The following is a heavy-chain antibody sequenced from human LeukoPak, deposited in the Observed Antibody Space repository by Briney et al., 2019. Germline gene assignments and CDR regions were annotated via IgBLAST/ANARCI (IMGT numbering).Heavy chain of an antibody. CDR2: IIPILGIA. CDR3: ARGGGLGGYDSSGYSPSYYYYYMDV. V-gene: IGHV1-69*02. CDR1: GGTFSSCT. D-gene: IGHD3-22*01. J-gene: IGHJ6*03. Sequence: SVKVSCKASGGTFSSCTISWVRQAPGQGLEWMGRIIPILGIANYAQKFQGRVTITADKSTSTAYMELSSLRSEDTAVYYCARGGGLGGYDSSGYSPSYYYYYMDVWGKGTTVTVSS.